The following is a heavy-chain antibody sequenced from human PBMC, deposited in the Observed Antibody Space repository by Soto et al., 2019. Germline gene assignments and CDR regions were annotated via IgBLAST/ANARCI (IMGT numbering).Heavy chain of an antibody. V-gene: IGHV4-59*01. Sequence: SETLSLTCTVSGGSISSYYWSWIRQPPGKGLEWIGYIYYSGGTNYNPSLKSRVTISVDTSKNQFSLKLSSVTAADTAVYYCARVRSYSISWFDPWGKGTLVTVSS. CDR1: GGSISSYY. D-gene: IGHD1-26*01. J-gene: IGHJ5*02. CDR3: ARVRSYSISWFDP. CDR2: IYYSGGT.